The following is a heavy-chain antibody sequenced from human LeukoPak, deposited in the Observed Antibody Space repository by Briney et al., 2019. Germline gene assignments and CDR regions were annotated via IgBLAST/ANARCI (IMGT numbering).Heavy chain of an antibody. V-gene: IGHV3-30*04. CDR1: GFTFSSYT. Sequence: GRSLRLSCAASGFTFSSYTMHWVRHAPPKGLEWVAGISYDGRNKYYAHSVKGRFTISRDNSKNTLYLQMNSLRAEDTAVYYCARDFRAVADWGEAFDYWGQGTLVTVSS. CDR3: ARDFRAVADWGEAFDY. CDR2: ISYDGRNK. J-gene: IGHJ4*02. D-gene: IGHD6-19*01.